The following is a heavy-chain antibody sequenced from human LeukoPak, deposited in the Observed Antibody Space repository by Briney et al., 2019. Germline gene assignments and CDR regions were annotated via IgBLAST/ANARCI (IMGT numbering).Heavy chain of an antibody. Sequence: GGSLRLSCAASGFTFSSYWMNWARQAPGKGLEWVAVISYDGSNKYYADSVKGRFTISRDNSKNTLYVQMNSLRAEDTAVYNCARDMFGYCSGGRCYNMGYFDYWGQGTLVTVSS. CDR1: GFTFSSYW. D-gene: IGHD2-15*01. CDR2: ISYDGSNK. CDR3: ARDMFGYCSGGRCYNMGYFDY. V-gene: IGHV3-30-3*01. J-gene: IGHJ4*02.